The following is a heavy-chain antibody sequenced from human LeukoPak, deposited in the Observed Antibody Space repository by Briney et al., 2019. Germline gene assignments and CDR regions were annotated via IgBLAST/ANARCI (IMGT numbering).Heavy chain of an antibody. V-gene: IGHV1-69*05. D-gene: IGHD1-26*01. Sequence: GASVKVSCKASGYTFTSYGISWVRQAPGQGLEWMGRIIPIFGTANYAQKFQGRVTITTDESTSTAYMELSSLRSEDTAVYYCARDEPYSGSYSHGNWGQGTLVTVSS. CDR2: IIPIFGTA. J-gene: IGHJ4*02. CDR1: GYTFTSYG. CDR3: ARDEPYSGSYSHGN.